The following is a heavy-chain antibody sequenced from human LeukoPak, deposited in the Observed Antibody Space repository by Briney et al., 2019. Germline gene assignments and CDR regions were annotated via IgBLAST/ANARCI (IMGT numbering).Heavy chain of an antibody. CDR1: GYTFTSYY. V-gene: IGHV1-46*01. CDR3: ARGSITMVRGAPPDY. CDR2: INPSGGST. D-gene: IGHD3-10*01. Sequence: ASVKVSCKASGYTFTSYYMHWVRQAPGQGLEWMGIINPSGGSTSYAQKFQGRVTMTRGTSTSTFYMELSSLRSEDTAVYYCARGSITMVRGAPPDYWGQGTLVTVSS. J-gene: IGHJ4*02.